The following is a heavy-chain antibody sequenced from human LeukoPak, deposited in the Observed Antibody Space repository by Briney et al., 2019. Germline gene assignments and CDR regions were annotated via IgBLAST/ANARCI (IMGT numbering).Heavy chain of an antibody. CDR1: GGSNSSGDYY. V-gene: IGHV4-30-4*08. D-gene: IGHD5-18*01. Sequence: SETLSLTCTVSGGSNSSGDYYWSWIRQPPGKGLEWIGYIYYSGSTYYNPSLKSRVTISVDASKNQFSLKLSSVTAADTAVYYCARIRAMVIRYWGQGTLVTVSS. CDR2: IYYSGST. CDR3: ARIRAMVIRY. J-gene: IGHJ4*02.